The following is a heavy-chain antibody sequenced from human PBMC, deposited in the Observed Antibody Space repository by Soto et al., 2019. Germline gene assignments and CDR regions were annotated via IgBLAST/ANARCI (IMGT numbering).Heavy chain of an antibody. CDR2: IIPIFGTA. CDR1: GVTFSSYA. D-gene: IGHD3-22*01. V-gene: IGHV1-69*06. J-gene: IGHJ4*02. Sequence: SVKVSCKASGVTFSSYAISWARQAPGQGLEWMGGIIPIFGTANYAQKFQGRVTITADKSTSTAYMELSSLRSEDTAVYYCARGPYDSSGYDDYWGQGTLVTVSS. CDR3: ARGPYDSSGYDDY.